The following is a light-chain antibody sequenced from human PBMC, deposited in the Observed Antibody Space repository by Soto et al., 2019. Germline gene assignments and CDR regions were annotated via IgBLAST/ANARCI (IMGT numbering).Light chain of an antibody. CDR3: QQRSNWPPWT. V-gene: IGKV3-11*01. Sequence: EIVLTQSPATLSVSPGDRATLSCRASESVSSNVAWYQQKPGQTPRLLIYDASNRATGIPARFSGSGSGTEFTLTISSLEPEDFAVYYCQQRSNWPPWTFGQGTKVDIK. J-gene: IGKJ1*01. CDR1: ESVSSN. CDR2: DAS.